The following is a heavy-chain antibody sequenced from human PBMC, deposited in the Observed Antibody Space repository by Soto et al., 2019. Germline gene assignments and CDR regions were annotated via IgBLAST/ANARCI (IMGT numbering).Heavy chain of an antibody. CDR1: GGSISGSSYY. J-gene: IGHJ4*02. V-gene: IGHV4-39*01. CDR2: IYYSGRT. D-gene: IGHD5-12*01. Sequence: SETLSLTCTVAGGSISGSSYYWGWIRQPPGKGLEWIGTIYYSGRTYYSPSLKSRVTLSVDTSKNQFSLKLSSVTAADTAVYYCARRRGGSDYLDYWGQGTLVT. CDR3: ARRRGGSDYLDY.